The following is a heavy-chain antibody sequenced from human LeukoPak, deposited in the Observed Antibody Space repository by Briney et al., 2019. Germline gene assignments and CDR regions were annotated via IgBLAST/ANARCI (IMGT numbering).Heavy chain of an antibody. Sequence: GGSLRLSCALSGFTFSRYWMLWVRHAPGKGLVWVSRINSDGSSTNYADSVKGRFIISRDNAKNTLYLQMNSLRAEDTAVYYCALELKWELLQPFDYWGQGTLVTVSS. CDR1: GFTFSRYW. CDR3: ALELKWELLQPFDY. CDR2: INSDGSST. V-gene: IGHV3-74*01. D-gene: IGHD1-26*01. J-gene: IGHJ4*02.